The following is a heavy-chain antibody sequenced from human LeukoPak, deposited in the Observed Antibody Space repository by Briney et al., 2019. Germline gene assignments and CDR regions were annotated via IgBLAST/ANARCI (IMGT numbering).Heavy chain of an antibody. V-gene: IGHV1-69*05. CDR3: ARGRSSSPTLDYYYMDV. Sequence: ASVKVSCKASGGTFSSYAISWVRQAPGQGLEWMGGIIPIFGTANYAQKFQGRVTIATDESTSTAYMELRSLRSEDTAVYYCARGRSSSPTLDYYYMDVWGKGTTVTVSS. J-gene: IGHJ6*03. CDR1: GGTFSSYA. CDR2: IIPIFGTA. D-gene: IGHD6-13*01.